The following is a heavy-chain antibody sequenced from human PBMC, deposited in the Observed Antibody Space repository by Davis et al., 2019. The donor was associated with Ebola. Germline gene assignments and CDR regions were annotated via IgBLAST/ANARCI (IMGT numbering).Heavy chain of an antibody. D-gene: IGHD2-8*01. Sequence: GESLKISCAASGFTFSSYAISWVRQAPGKGLEWVSAISGSGGSTYYADSVKGRFTISRDNSKNTLYLQMNSLRAEDTAVYYCARPAHRYCTNGVCYGPYYFDYWGQGTLVTVSS. CDR3: ARPAHRYCTNGVCYGPYYFDY. J-gene: IGHJ4*02. CDR2: ISGSGGST. CDR1: GFTFSSYA. V-gene: IGHV3-23*01.